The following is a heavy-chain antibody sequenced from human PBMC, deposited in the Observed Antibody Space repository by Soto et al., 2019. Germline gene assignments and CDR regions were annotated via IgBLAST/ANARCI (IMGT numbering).Heavy chain of an antibody. CDR2: ISSSSSYT. V-gene: IGHV3-11*06. D-gene: IGHD3-22*01. CDR3: ARGPRITMIPLDY. J-gene: IGHJ4*02. CDR1: GFTFSDYY. Sequence: GGSLRLSCAASGFTFSDYYMSWIRQAPGKGLEWVSYISSSSSYTNYADSVKGRFTISRDNAKNSLYLQMNSLRAEDTVVYYCARGPRITMIPLDYWGQGTLVTVSS.